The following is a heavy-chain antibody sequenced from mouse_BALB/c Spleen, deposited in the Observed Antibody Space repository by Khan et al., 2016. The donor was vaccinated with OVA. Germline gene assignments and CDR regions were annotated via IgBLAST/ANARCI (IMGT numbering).Heavy chain of an antibody. D-gene: IGHD4-1*01. J-gene: IGHJ3*01. Sequence: VQLQQSGTVLARPGASVKMSCKASGYTFTSYWMHWVQQRPGQGLEWIGDIYPGNTDTNYNQKFKGNDKLTAVTSTRTAYMELSSLTNADSEVYYRTRRNWDVAWFAYWGQGTLVTGSA. CDR1: GYTFTSYW. V-gene: IGHV1-5*01. CDR3: TRRNWDVAWFAY. CDR2: IYPGNTDT.